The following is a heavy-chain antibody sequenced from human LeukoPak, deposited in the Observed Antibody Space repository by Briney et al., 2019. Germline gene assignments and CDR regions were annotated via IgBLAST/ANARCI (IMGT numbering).Heavy chain of an antibody. D-gene: IGHD3-3*01. CDR1: GYTFSSYY. V-gene: IGHV1-46*01. CDR3: ARDGARSDFDY. J-gene: IGHJ4*02. CDR2: INPSGGST. Sequence: SVKVSCKASGYTFSSYYIYWVRQAPGQGLEWVGGINPSGGSTNYVQKFQGRVTMTRDTSTSTVYMELSSLRSEDTAVYYCARDGARSDFDYWGQGTLVTVSS.